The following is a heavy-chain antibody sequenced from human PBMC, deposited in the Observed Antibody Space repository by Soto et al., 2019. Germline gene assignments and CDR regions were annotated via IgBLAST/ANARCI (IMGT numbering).Heavy chain of an antibody. CDR1: GFTFSSYA. CDR2: ISYDGNNK. Sequence: QVQLVESGGGVVQPGRSLRLSCVASGFTFSSYAMHWVRQAPGKGLEWVAVISYDGNNKYYADSVKGRFTISRDNSKNTLYLQMNSLRPDDTAVYYCARMYSDDAFDIWGQGTMVTVSS. D-gene: IGHD6-13*01. CDR3: ARMYSDDAFDI. J-gene: IGHJ3*02. V-gene: IGHV3-30-3*01.